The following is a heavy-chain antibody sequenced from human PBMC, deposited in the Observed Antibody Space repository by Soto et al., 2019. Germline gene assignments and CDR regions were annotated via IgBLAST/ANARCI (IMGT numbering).Heavy chain of an antibody. CDR3: ARMATFGSLNCFDP. CDR2: MNPGSGDT. J-gene: IGHJ5*02. D-gene: IGHD3-16*01. Sequence: ASVNGSCKAPGYSFTNNDVGWVRQATGQGLEWMGWMNPGSGDTGYAQKFQGRVTMTRDISIATAYMELSSLRSDDTAIYYCARMATFGSLNCFDPWGQGTLVTVSS. CDR1: GYSFTNND. V-gene: IGHV1-8*01.